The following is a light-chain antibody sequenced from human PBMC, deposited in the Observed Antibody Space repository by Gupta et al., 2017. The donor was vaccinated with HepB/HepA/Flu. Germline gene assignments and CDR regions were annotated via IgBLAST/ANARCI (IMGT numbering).Light chain of an antibody. CDR1: QNVLYSSNNKNY. CDR3: HQEYSTPIT. Sequence: DIVMTQSPDSQAVSLGERATINCKSSQNVLYSSNNKNYLAWYQQKPGQPPKLLIYWASTRESGVTDRFSGRGSGTDFTLSIIRRQAEDVAVYYCHQEYSTPITFGSGTKVEI. CDR2: WAS. J-gene: IGKJ4*01. V-gene: IGKV4-1*01.